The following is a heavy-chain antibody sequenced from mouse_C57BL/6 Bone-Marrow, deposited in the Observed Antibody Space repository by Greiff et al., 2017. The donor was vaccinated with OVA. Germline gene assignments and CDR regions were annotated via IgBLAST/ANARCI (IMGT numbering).Heavy chain of an antibody. J-gene: IGHJ2*01. Sequence: QVQLKQSGAELVRPGASVKLSCKASGYTFTSYGISWVKQRTGQGLEWIGEIYPRSGNTYYNEKFKGKATLTADKSSSTAYMELRSLTSEDSAVYFCARVHYGSSPLDYWGQGTTLTVSS. CDR1: GYTFTSYG. CDR3: ARVHYGSSPLDY. CDR2: IYPRSGNT. D-gene: IGHD1-1*01. V-gene: IGHV1-81*01.